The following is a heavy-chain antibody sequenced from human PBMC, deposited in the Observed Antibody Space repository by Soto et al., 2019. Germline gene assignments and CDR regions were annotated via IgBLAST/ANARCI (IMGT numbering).Heavy chain of an antibody. CDR1: GFTLSSHA. J-gene: IGHJ4*02. Sequence: GSLRLSCAVSGFTLSSHAMHWVRQAPGKGLEYVAAIISNGGSTYYADSVKGRFTISRDNSKNTLYLQMSSLRAEDTAVYYCVKADCSSTSCYVPSDWGQGTLVTVS. CDR3: VKADCSSTSCYVPSD. D-gene: IGHD2-2*01. CDR2: IISNGGST. V-gene: IGHV3-64D*06.